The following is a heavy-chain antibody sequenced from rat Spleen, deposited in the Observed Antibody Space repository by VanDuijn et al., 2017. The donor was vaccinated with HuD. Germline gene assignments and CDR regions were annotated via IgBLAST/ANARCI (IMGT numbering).Heavy chain of an antibody. CDR1: GFTFNNNW. V-gene: IGHV5-31*01. D-gene: IGHD1-1*01. Sequence: EVQLVESGGGLVQPGRSLKLSCVGSGFTFNNNWLTWIRQAPGKGLEWVASITNTGGSTYYPDSVKGRFTISRDNAKSTLYLQMNSLRSEDTATYYCTRDGGNYFDYWGQGVMVTVSS. CDR3: TRDGGNYFDY. CDR2: ITNTGGST. J-gene: IGHJ2*01.